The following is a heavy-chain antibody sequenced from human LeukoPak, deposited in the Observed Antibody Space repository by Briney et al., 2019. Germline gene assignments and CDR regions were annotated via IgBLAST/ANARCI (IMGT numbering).Heavy chain of an antibody. CDR1: GFTFSSHW. V-gene: IGHV3-7*01. CDR2: IKQDGSEK. J-gene: IGHJ4*02. D-gene: IGHD6-19*01. Sequence: GGSLRLSCAASGFTFSSHWMSWVRQAPGKGLEWVANIKQDGSEKYYVDSVKGRFTIPRDNAKNSLYLQMNSLRAEDTAVYYCARDHAVSPHFDYWGQGTLVTVSS. CDR3: ARDHAVSPHFDY.